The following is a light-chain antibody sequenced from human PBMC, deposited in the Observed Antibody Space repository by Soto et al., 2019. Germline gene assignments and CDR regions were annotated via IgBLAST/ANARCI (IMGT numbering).Light chain of an antibody. CDR3: QKYNGAPFT. Sequence: DIQMTQSPSSRSASVGDRVTITCRASQGISSYLAWYQQKPGKVPKLLIYAASTLQSGVPSRFSGSESGTDFTLTISSLQPEDVATYYCQKYNGAPFTFGPGTKVDIK. CDR1: QGISSY. CDR2: AAS. V-gene: IGKV1-27*01. J-gene: IGKJ3*01.